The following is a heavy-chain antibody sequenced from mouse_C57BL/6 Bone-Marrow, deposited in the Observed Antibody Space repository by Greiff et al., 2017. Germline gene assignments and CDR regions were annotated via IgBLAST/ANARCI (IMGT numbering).Heavy chain of an antibody. J-gene: IGHJ3*01. V-gene: IGHV1-81*01. Sequence: QVQLKQSGAELARPGASVKLSCKASGYTFTSYGISWVKQRTGQGLEWIGEIYPRSGNTYYNEKFKGKATLTADKSSSTAYMELRSLTSEDSAVYFCATNDGYYRFAYWGQGTLVTVSA. CDR2: IYPRSGNT. CDR1: GYTFTSYG. CDR3: ATNDGYYRFAY. D-gene: IGHD2-3*01.